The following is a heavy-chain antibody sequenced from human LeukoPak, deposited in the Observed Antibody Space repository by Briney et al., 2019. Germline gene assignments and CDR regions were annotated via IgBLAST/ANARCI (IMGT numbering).Heavy chain of an antibody. CDR2: IIPIFGTA. CDR3: ARDIFFYDILTGYPRGDAFDI. CDR1: GGTFSSYA. J-gene: IGHJ3*02. D-gene: IGHD3-9*01. Sequence: SVKVSCKASGGTFSSYAISWVRQAPGQGLEWMGGIIPIFGTANYAQKFQGRVTITADESTSTAYMELSSLRSEDTAVYYCARDIFFYDILTGYPRGDAFDIWGQGTMVTVSS. V-gene: IGHV1-69*13.